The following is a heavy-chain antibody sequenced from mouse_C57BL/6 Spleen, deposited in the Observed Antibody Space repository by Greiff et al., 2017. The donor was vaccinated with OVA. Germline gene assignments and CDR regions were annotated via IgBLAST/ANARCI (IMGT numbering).Heavy chain of an antibody. CDR1: GYTFTSYW. CDR3: ARGYYGSPYAMDY. V-gene: IGHV1-52*01. CDR2: IDPSDSET. J-gene: IGHJ4*01. D-gene: IGHD1-1*01. Sequence: VQLQQPGAELVRPGSSVKLSCKASGYTFTSYWMHWVKQRPIQGLEWIGNIDPSDSETHYNQKFKDKATLTVDKSSSTAYMQLSSLTSEDSAVSYCARGYYGSPYAMDYWGQGTSVTVSS.